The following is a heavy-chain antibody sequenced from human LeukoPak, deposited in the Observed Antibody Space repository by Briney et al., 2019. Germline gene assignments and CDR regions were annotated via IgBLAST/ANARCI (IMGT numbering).Heavy chain of an antibody. V-gene: IGHV3-15*01. CDR1: GFALSNAW. CDR2: VKSKTDGGTR. CDR3: TTDPLRAPSNDSFYGMPD. Sequence: TGGSLRMGCTACGFALSNAWMSRVRQAPGKGLEWVGRVKSKTDGGTRDYAAPVKDRFTISRDDSKTTVYLQMNSRKTEDTAVYYRTTDPLRAPSNDSFYGMPDWGLATTVTVSS. D-gene: IGHD2/OR15-2a*01. J-gene: IGHJ6*02.